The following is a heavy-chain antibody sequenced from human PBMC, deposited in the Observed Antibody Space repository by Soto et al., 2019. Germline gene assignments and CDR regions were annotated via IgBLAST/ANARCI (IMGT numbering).Heavy chain of an antibody. J-gene: IGHJ4*02. V-gene: IGHV4-4*07. CDR1: GGSINSYW. CDR2: VYSSGTT. CDR3: ARDIGSYAYGQGY. Sequence: PSETLSLTCSVSGGSINSYWWSWIRQPAGKGPEWIGRVYSSGTTDYNPSLNSRATLSVETSKNQFSLKLSSVTAADTAVYYCARDIGSYAYGQGYWGQGIRVTVSS. D-gene: IGHD3-10*01.